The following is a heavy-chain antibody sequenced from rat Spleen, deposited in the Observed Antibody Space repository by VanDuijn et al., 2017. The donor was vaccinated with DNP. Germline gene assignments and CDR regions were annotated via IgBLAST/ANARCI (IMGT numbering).Heavy chain of an antibody. J-gene: IGHJ3*01. CDR3: ATHRLADISSWDWFAY. CDR1: GFTFSDYN. D-gene: IGHD1-2*01. CDR2: IFYAGTTT. V-gene: IGHV5S10*01. Sequence: EVQLVESGGGLVQAGRSLKLSCAASGFTFSDYNMAWVRQAPKKGLEWVATIFYAGTTTYYRGSVKGRFTVSRENAKSTLYLQMDSLRAEDTATYYCATHRLADISSWDWFAYWGQGTLVTVSS.